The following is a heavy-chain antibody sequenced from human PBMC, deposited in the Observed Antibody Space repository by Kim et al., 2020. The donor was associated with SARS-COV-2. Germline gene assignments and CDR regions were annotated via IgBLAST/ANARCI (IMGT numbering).Heavy chain of an antibody. Sequence: SGGTTDSPDSVKGRFTISRDNSKNTLYLQMNSLRAEDTAVYYCARDSSGYWGQGTLVTVSS. J-gene: IGHJ4*02. CDR2: SGGTT. V-gene: IGHV3-53*01. CDR3: ARDSSGY. D-gene: IGHD6-6*01.